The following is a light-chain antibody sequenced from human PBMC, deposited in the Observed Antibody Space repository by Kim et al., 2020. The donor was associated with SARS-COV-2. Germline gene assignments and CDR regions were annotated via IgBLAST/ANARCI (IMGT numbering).Light chain of an antibody. CDR2: AAS. J-gene: IGKJ1*01. Sequence: DIQMTQSPSSLFASVGDRVIITCRAGPNIRKYLNWYQQKPGKAPKLLISAASNLQDAVPSRFSGSGSGTDFTLTISSLQPEDFAPYFCQQASSTPPTFGQVTKVDIK. V-gene: IGKV1-39*01. CDR1: PNIRKY. CDR3: QQASSTPPT.